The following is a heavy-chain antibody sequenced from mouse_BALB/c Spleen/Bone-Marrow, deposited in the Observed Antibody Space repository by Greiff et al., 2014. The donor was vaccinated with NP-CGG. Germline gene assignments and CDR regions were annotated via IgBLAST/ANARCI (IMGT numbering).Heavy chain of an antibody. J-gene: IGHJ3*01. CDR3: ARGGYYRYDGFAY. V-gene: IGHV1-77*01. CDR1: GYTFTDYY. Sequence: QVQLKESGAELARPGASVKLSCKASGYTFTDYYINWVRRRTGQGLEWIGEIYPGSGNTYYNEKFKGKATLTADKSSSTAYMQLSSLTSEDSAVYFCARGGYYRYDGFAYWGQGTLVTVSA. CDR2: IYPGSGNT. D-gene: IGHD2-14*01.